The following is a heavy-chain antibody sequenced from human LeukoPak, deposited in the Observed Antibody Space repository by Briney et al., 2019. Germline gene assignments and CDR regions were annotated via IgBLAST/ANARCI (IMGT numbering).Heavy chain of an antibody. Sequence: GGSLRLSCAASGFTFSSYWMSWVRQAPGKGLEWVANIKPDGGEESYVDSVRGRFTISRDNAKNSLFLQMNSLRAEDTAVYYCARAEPSPFDYWGQGTLVTVSS. CDR2: IKPDGGEE. D-gene: IGHD1-26*01. CDR1: GFTFSSYW. CDR3: ARAEPSPFDY. J-gene: IGHJ4*02. V-gene: IGHV3-7*01.